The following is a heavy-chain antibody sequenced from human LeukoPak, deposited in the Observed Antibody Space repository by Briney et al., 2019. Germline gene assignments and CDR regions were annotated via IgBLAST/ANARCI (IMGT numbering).Heavy chain of an antibody. J-gene: IGHJ4*02. D-gene: IGHD6-13*01. CDR2: IYYSGST. V-gene: IGHV4-39*07. CDR1: GGSISSSSSY. Sequence: PSETLSLTCTVSGGSISSSSSYWGWIRQPPGKGLEWIGSIYYSGSTYYNPSLKSRVTISVDTSKNQFSLKLNSVTAADTAVYYCAGGRVSFDYWGQGTLVTVSS. CDR3: AGGRVSFDY.